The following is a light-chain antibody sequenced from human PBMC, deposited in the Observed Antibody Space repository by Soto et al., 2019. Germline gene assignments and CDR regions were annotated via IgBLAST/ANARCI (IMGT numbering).Light chain of an antibody. CDR2: GAS. V-gene: IGKV3D-15*01. Sequence: EIVMTQSPATLSVSPGERATLSCRASQSVSSNLAWYQQKPGQAPRLLIYGASTRDVGIPDRFSGSGSGTDFTLTITRLEPEDFAVYYCQQYDNWPLTFGGGTKVDIK. CDR1: QSVSSN. CDR3: QQYDNWPLT. J-gene: IGKJ4*01.